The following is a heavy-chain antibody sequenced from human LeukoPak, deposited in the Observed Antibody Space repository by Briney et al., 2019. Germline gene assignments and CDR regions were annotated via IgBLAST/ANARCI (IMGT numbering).Heavy chain of an antibody. J-gene: IGHJ4*02. D-gene: IGHD1-26*01. V-gene: IGHV4-59*08. CDR1: GGSISSYY. CDR3: ARRVGPSDYFDY. Sequence: SETLSLTCTVSGGSISSYYWSWIRQPPGKGLEWIGYIYYSGSTNYNPSLKSRVTISVDTSKNQFSLKLTSVTAADTAVYYCARRVGPSDYFDYWGQGTLVTVSS. CDR2: IYYSGST.